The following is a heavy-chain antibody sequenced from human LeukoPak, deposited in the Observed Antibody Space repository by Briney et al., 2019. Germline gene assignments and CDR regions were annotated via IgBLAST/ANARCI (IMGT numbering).Heavy chain of an antibody. V-gene: IGHV1-69*06. Sequence: ASVKVSCKASGGTFSSYAISWVRQAPGQGLEWMGGIIPIFGTANYAQKFQGRVTITADKSTSTAYMELSSLRSEDTAVYYCARHVDTAMVGYYYYYYYMDVWGKGTTVTVSS. D-gene: IGHD5-18*01. CDR3: ARHVDTAMVGYYYYYYYMDV. CDR1: GGTFSSYA. J-gene: IGHJ6*03. CDR2: IIPIFGTA.